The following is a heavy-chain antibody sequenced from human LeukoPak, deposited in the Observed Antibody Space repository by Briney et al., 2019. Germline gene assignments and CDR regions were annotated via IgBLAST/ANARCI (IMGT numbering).Heavy chain of an antibody. Sequence: AGGSLRLSCAASGFTFSSYAMSWVRQAPGKGLEWVSAISGSGGSTYYADSVKGRFTISRDNPKNTLYLQMNSLRAEDTAVYYCAKAWGYDILTGYSYFDYWGQGTLVTVSS. D-gene: IGHD3-9*01. V-gene: IGHV3-23*01. CDR1: GFTFSSYA. CDR3: AKAWGYDILTGYSYFDY. CDR2: ISGSGGST. J-gene: IGHJ4*02.